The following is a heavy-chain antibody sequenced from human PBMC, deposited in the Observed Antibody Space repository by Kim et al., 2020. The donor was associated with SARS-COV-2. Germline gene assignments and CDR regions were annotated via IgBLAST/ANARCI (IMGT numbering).Heavy chain of an antibody. Sequence: ASVKVSCKVSGYTLTELSMHWVRQAPGKGLEWMGGFDPEDGETIYAQKFQGRVTMTEDTSTDTAYMELSSLRSEDTAVYYCATAVGRGVISAFDIWGQGTMVTVSS. CDR1: GYTLTELS. CDR2: FDPEDGET. V-gene: IGHV1-24*01. CDR3: ATAVGRGVISAFDI. J-gene: IGHJ3*02. D-gene: IGHD3-10*01.